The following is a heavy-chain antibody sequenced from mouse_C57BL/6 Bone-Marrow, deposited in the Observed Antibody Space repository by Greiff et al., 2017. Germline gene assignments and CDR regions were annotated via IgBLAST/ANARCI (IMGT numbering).Heavy chain of an antibody. CDR2: INPNNGGT. D-gene: IGHD2-3*01. CDR1: GYTFTDYN. J-gene: IGHJ2*01. Sequence: VQLKESGPELVKPGASVKMSCKASGYTFTDYNMHWVKQSHGKSLEWIGYINPNNGGTSYNQKFKGKATLTVNKSSSTAYMELRSLTSEDSAVYYCAYEVYFDYWGQGTTLTVSS. CDR3: AYEVYFDY. V-gene: IGHV1-22*01.